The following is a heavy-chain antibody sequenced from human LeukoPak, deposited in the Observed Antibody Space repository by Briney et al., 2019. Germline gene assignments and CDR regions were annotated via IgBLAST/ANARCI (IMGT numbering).Heavy chain of an antibody. V-gene: IGHV7-4-1*02. D-gene: IGHD6-13*01. Sequence: ASVKVSCKASGYTFTTYPMNWVRQAPGQGLEWMGWINTNTGNPTYAQGFTGRFVFSLDTSVSTAYLQISSLKADDTAVYYCARDPYTSSSWYRGRANNWFDPWGQGTLVTVSS. CDR3: ARDPYTSSSWYRGRANNWFDP. CDR1: GYTFTTYP. CDR2: INTNTGNP. J-gene: IGHJ5*02.